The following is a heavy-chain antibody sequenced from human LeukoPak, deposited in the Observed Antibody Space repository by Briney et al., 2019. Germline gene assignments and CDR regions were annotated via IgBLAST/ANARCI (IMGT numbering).Heavy chain of an antibody. D-gene: IGHD6-13*01. CDR3: ARGRAAAGNAATRNYFDY. Sequence: SETLSLTCTVSGYSISSGYYWGWIRQPPGKGLEWIGSIYHSGRTFYNPSLKSRVTISVDTSKNQFSLKLTSVTAADTAVYYCARGRAAAGNAATRNYFDYWGQGTLVTVSS. J-gene: IGHJ4*02. CDR1: GYSISSGYY. V-gene: IGHV4-38-2*02. CDR2: IYHSGRT.